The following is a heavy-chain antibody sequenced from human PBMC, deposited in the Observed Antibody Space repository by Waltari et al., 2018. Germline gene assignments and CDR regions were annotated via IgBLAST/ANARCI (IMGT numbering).Heavy chain of an antibody. CDR2: ISFDGSDK. Sequence: QVQLVESGGGVVRPGRSLRLSCAASGFPFRRYGMHGVRQIPGKGLEWLTFISFDGSDKYYADSVKGRFTIYKDNSRNTLYLQMNSLRPEDTAVYFCAKDHQWEVLLPIYQIDYWGRGTLVTVSS. J-gene: IGHJ4*02. V-gene: IGHV3-30*18. CDR3: AKDHQWEVLLPIYQIDY. CDR1: GFPFRRYG. D-gene: IGHD1-26*01.